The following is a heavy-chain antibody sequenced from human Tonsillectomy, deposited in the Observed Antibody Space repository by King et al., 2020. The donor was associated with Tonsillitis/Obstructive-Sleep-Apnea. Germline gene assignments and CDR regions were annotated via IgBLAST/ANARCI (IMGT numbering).Heavy chain of an antibody. CDR3: ARGDFVVVVAASNYYYYMDV. Sequence: VQLQQWGAGLLKPSETLSLTCAVYGGSFSGYYGSWILQPPGKGLEWSGEINHCVSTIYNPSLKSRVTISVDTSKNPFSLKLSSVSAADTAVYYCARGDFVVVVAASNYYYYMDVWGKGTTVTVSS. CDR2: INHCVST. CDR1: GGSFSGYY. D-gene: IGHD2-15*01. J-gene: IGHJ6*03. V-gene: IGHV4-34*01.